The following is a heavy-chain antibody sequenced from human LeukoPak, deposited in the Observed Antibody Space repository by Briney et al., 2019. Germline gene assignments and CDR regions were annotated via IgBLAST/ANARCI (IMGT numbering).Heavy chain of an antibody. CDR3: FAGSYGGNDY. CDR1: GFTFSSYA. CDR2: ISYDGSNK. J-gene: IGHJ4*02. D-gene: IGHD4-23*01. V-gene: IGHV3-30-3*01. Sequence: GRSLRLSCAASGFTFSSYAMHWVRQAPGKGLEWVAVISYDGSNKYYADSVKGRFTISRDNSKNTLYLQMNSLRAEDTAVYYCFAGSYGGNDYRGQGTLVTVSS.